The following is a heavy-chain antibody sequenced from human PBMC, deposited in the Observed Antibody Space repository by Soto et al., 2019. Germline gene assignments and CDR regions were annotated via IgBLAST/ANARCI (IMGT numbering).Heavy chain of an antibody. D-gene: IGHD3-3*01. CDR1: GYTFTTYD. Sequence: GAVEGNCKDSGYTFTTYDVNWVRQATGQGLEWMGWMNPKSGNTGYAQKFQGRVTMTRNTSISTAYMELSSLRSEDTAVYYCARGFSRGITIFGVVKREPFDIWGQGTMVTVSS. CDR2: MNPKSGNT. V-gene: IGHV1-8*01. J-gene: IGHJ3*02. CDR3: ARGFSRGITIFGVVKREPFDI.